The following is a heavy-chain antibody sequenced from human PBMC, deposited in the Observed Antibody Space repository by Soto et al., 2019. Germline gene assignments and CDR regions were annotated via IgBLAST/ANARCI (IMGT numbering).Heavy chain of an antibody. Sequence: SETLSLTCTVSGGSISSYYWSWIRQPPGKGLEWIGYIYYSGSTNYNPSLKSRVTISVDTSKNQFSLKLSSVTAADTAVYYCARDLRLDGLDGWGQGTTVTVSS. CDR1: GGSISSYY. CDR2: IYYSGST. V-gene: IGHV4-59*01. CDR3: ARDLRLDGLDG. J-gene: IGHJ6*02. D-gene: IGHD3-16*01.